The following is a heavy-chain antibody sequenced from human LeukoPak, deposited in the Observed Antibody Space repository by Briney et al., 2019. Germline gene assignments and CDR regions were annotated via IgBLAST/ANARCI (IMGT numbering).Heavy chain of an antibody. Sequence: PSETLSLTCTVSGGSISSSSYYWGWIRQPPGKGLEWIGSIYYSGSTYYNPSLKSRVTISVDTSKNQFSLKLSSVTAADTAVYYYARRGYDILTGYGYYFDYWGQGTLVTVSS. CDR3: ARRGYDILTGYGYYFDY. V-gene: IGHV4-39*01. CDR2: IYYSGST. CDR1: GGSISSSSYY. J-gene: IGHJ4*02. D-gene: IGHD3-9*01.